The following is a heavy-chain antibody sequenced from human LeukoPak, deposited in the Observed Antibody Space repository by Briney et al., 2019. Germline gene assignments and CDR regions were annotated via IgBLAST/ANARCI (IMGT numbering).Heavy chain of an antibody. V-gene: IGHV5-51*01. CDR2: IYLGDYET. CDR1: GDSYTNYW. CDR3: ARFEVNHEDSSSFYYFDH. J-gene: IGHJ4*02. Sequence: GESLKISCKGSGDSYTNYWIGWVRQMPGKGLEWMGIIYLGDYETRYSPSFQGQVTISADKSVNTAYLQWSSLKASDSAMYYCARFEVNHEDSSSFYYFDHWGQGTLVTVSS. D-gene: IGHD3-22*01.